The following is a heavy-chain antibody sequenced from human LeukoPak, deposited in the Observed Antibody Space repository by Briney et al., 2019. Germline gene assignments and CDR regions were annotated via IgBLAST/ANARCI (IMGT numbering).Heavy chain of an antibody. Sequence: SETLSLTCAVSGGSISSSNWWSWVRPPPGKGLEWIGEIYHSGSTNYNPSLKSRVTILVDKSKNQFSLKLSSVTAADTAVYYCARHAPLGYCSGGSCYSGDAFDIWGQGTMVTVSS. CDR3: ARHAPLGYCSGGSCYSGDAFDI. CDR1: GGSISSSNW. CDR2: IYHSGST. V-gene: IGHV4-4*02. J-gene: IGHJ3*02. D-gene: IGHD2-15*01.